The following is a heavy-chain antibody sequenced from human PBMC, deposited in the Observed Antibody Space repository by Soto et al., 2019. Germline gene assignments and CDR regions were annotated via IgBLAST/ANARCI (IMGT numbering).Heavy chain of an antibody. Sequence: PGGSLRLSCAASGFAFSSYAMSWVRQAPGKGLEWVSAISGSGGSTYYADSVKGRFTISRDNSKNTLYLQMNSLRAEDTAVYYCAKWVAVAGTWYYFDYWGQGTLVTVSS. V-gene: IGHV3-23*01. CDR3: AKWVAVAGTWYYFDY. CDR2: ISGSGGST. CDR1: GFAFSSYA. J-gene: IGHJ4*02. D-gene: IGHD6-19*01.